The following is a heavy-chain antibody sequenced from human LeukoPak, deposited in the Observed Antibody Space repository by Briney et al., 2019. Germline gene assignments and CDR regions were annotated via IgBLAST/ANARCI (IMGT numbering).Heavy chain of an antibody. D-gene: IGHD3-10*01. CDR2: ISAYNGNT. CDR1: GGTFSSYA. Sequence: GASVKVSCKASGGTFSSYAISWVRQAPGQGLEWMGWISAYNGNTNYAQKLQGRVTMTTDTSTSTAYMELRSLRSDDTAVYYCARAGQYYYGSGSYRPVDYWGQGTLVTVSS. CDR3: ARAGQYYYGSGSYRPVDY. V-gene: IGHV1-18*01. J-gene: IGHJ4*02.